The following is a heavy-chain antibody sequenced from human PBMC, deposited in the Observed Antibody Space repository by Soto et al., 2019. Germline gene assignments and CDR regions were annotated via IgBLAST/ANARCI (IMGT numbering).Heavy chain of an antibody. CDR3: ARAGMTTVNTWEDYFDY. D-gene: IGHD4-17*01. CDR1: GGSISSSSYY. J-gene: IGHJ4*02. CDR2: IYYSGST. V-gene: IGHV4-39*01. Sequence: QLQLQESGPGLVKPSETLSLTCTVSGGSISSSSYYWGWIRQPPGKGLEWIGSIYYSGSTYYNPSLKSRVTISVDTSKNQFSLKLSSVTAADTAVYYYARAGMTTVNTWEDYFDYWGQGTLVTVSS.